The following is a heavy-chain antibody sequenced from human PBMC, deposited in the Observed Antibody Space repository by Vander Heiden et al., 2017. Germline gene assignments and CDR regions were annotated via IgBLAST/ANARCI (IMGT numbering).Heavy chain of an antibody. CDR1: GSTSSSHW. D-gene: IGHD2-15*01. CDR3: ARDYGEGGASTPYYYYGMDV. Sequence: VQLVESGGGLVQPGGSLRLSCAASGSTSSSHWMSGVRQAPGKGLEWGANIKQDGSEKYYVDSGKGRFTISRDNAKNSRYLQMNSLRAEDTAVYYCARDYGEGGASTPYYYYGMDVWGQGTTVTVSS. J-gene: IGHJ6*02. CDR2: IKQDGSEK. V-gene: IGHV3-7*01.